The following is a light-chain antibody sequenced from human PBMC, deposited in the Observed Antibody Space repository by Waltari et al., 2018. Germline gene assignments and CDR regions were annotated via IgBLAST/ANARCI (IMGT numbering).Light chain of an antibody. J-gene: IGLJ3*02. CDR2: EDS. CDR3: YSTDSSGMGV. V-gene: IGLV3-10*01. Sequence: SYELTQPHPVSVSPGQTATITCSGAALPKKYAYWYQQKSGQAPVLVIYEDSKRPSGVPGRFSGSRSETMATVTSSGAQVEDGSDYDCYSTDSSGMGVFGGGTKLTVL. CDR1: ALPKKY.